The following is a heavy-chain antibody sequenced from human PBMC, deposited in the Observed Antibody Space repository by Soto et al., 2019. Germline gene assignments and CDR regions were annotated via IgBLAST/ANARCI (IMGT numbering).Heavy chain of an antibody. J-gene: IGHJ3*02. CDR3: AKDLGSGSYLFDAFDI. V-gene: IGHV3-30*18. CDR1: GFTFSNYG. CDR2: ISYDGSNK. Sequence: GGSLRLSCAASGFTFSNYGMHWVRQAPGKGLEWGAVISYDGSNKYYADSVKGRFTISRDNSKNTLYLQMNSLRAEDTAVYYCAKDLGSGSYLFDAFDIWGQGTMVTVSS. D-gene: IGHD1-26*01.